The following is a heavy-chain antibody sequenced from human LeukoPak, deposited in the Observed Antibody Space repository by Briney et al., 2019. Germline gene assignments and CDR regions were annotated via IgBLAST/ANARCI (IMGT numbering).Heavy chain of an antibody. CDR3: ARHSRSGSGGYENAFDI. D-gene: IGHD5-12*01. CDR2: IYYSGST. V-gene: IGHV4-59*08. CDR1: GGSISSYY. Sequence: PSETLSLTCTVSGGSISSYYWSWIRQPPGKGLEWIGYIYYSGSTNYTPSLKSRVTISVDTSKNQFSLKLSSVTAADTAIYFCARHSRSGSGGYENAFDIWGQGTMVTVSS. J-gene: IGHJ3*02.